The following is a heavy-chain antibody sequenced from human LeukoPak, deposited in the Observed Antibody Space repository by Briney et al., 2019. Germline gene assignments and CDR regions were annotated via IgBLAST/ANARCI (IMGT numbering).Heavy chain of an antibody. J-gene: IGHJ4*02. Sequence: SETLSLTCTVSGGSISSGGYYWSWIRQPPGKGLEWIGYIYHSGSTYYNPSLKSRVTMSVDTSKNQFSLKLSSVTAADTAVYYCAGRSSSRGYFDYWGQGTLVTVSS. CDR3: AGRSSSRGYFDY. CDR1: GGSISSGGYY. V-gene: IGHV4-30-2*01. CDR2: IYHSGST. D-gene: IGHD6-13*01.